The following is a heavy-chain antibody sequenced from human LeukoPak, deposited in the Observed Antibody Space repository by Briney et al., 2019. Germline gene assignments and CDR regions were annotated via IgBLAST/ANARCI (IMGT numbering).Heavy chain of an antibody. CDR3: ARVNYYDSSGYYGDY. V-gene: IGHV5-51*01. CDR1: GYSFTSYW. D-gene: IGHD3-22*01. CDR2: IYPGDSDT. J-gene: IGHJ4*02. Sequence: GESLKISCKGSGYSFTSYWIGWVRQMPGKGLEWMGIIYPGDSDTRYSPSFQGQVTISADKSISTAYLQWSSLKASDTAMYYCARVNYYDSSGYYGDYWGQRTLVTVSS.